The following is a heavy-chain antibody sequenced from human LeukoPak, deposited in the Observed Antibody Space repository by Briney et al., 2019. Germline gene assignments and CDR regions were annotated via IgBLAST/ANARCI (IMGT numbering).Heavy chain of an antibody. CDR3: ARGEYQLLGDAFDI. D-gene: IGHD2-2*01. V-gene: IGHV1-69*01. CDR2: IIPIFGTA. Sequence: SVKVSCKASGGTFSSYAISWVRQAPGQGLEWMEGIIPIFGTANYAQKFQGRVTITADESTSTAYMELSSLRSEDTAVYYCARGEYQLLGDAFDIWGQGTMVTVSS. CDR1: GGTFSSYA. J-gene: IGHJ3*02.